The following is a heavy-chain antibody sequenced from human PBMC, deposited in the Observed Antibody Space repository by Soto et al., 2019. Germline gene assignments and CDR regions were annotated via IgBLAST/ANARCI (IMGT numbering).Heavy chain of an antibody. J-gene: IGHJ4*02. CDR1: GFTFDDYA. D-gene: IGHD2-2*02. V-gene: IGHV3-9*01. CDR2: ISWNSGSI. CDR3: AKGGYCSSTSCHIDY. Sequence: EVQLVESGGGLVQPGRSLRLSCAASGFTFDDYAMHWVRQAPGKGLEWVSGISWNSGSIGYADSVKGRFTISRDNAKNYLYLQMNSLRAEDTALYYCAKGGYCSSTSCHIDYWGQGTLVTVSS.